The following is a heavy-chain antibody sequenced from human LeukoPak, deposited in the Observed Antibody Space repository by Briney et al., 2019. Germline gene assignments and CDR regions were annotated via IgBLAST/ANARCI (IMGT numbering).Heavy chain of an antibody. J-gene: IGHJ4*02. Sequence: GGSLRLSCAASGFTYSRYVMSRGRQAPGKGLEWVSAISGSGGSTYYADSVKGRFTISRDNSKNTLYLQMNSLRAEDTAVYYCAKLEVELAAIGQYYSGYWGQGTLVTVSS. CDR1: GFTYSRYV. CDR2: ISGSGGST. D-gene: IGHD2-15*01. CDR3: AKLEVELAAIGQYYSGY. V-gene: IGHV3-23*01.